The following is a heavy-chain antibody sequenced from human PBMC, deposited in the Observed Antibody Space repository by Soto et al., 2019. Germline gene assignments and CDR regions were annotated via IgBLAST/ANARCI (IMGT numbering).Heavy chain of an antibody. CDR3: ARSPFLECN. J-gene: IGHJ4*02. CDR2: IGFSGSTK. Sequence: EVQLVESGGGLVQPGGSLRLSCATSGFTFSSYEMNWVRQAPGKGLEWVSYIGFSGSTKYYADSVKGRFTISRDNAKNSLFLQMNSLRVEETAVYYCARSPFLECNWAQGTLVTVSS. CDR1: GFTFSSYE. D-gene: IGHD3-3*02. V-gene: IGHV3-48*03.